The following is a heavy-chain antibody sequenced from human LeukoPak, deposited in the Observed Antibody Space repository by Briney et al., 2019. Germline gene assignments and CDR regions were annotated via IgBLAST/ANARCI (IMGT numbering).Heavy chain of an antibody. Sequence: GASVKVPCKASGYTFTGYYMHWVRQAPGQGLEWMGWINPNSGGTNYAQKFQGRVTMTRDTSISTAYMELSRLRSDDTAVYYCARASHAAARFNWFDPWGQGTLVTVSS. CDR2: INPNSGGT. CDR1: GYTFTGYY. D-gene: IGHD2-2*01. CDR3: ARASHAAARFNWFDP. J-gene: IGHJ5*02. V-gene: IGHV1-2*02.